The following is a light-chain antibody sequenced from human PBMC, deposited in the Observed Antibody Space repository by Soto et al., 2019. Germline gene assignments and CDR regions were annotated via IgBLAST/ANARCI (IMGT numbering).Light chain of an antibody. J-gene: IGKJ1*01. Sequence: EIVLTQSPATLSLSPGERATLSCRASQSVSSNYLACYQQKPGQAPRLLIYGAASRATGSPDRFSGSGSGTALTLTISRLEPEDFAVYYCQQYGTSTWTFGQGTKVEIK. CDR3: QQYGTSTWT. CDR2: GAA. V-gene: IGKV3-20*01. CDR1: QSVSSNY.